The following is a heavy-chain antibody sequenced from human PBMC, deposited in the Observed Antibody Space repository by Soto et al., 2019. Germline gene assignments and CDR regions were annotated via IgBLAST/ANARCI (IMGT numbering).Heavy chain of an antibody. Sequence: QPGGTLRLSCAPSPFSFSSYGMHWVRQAPDKGLGRVAVIWYDGSNKYYAASVRGRFTISRDNSKNTLYLQMNSLRAEDTAVYYCASEAVPAAILGPRWFDPWGQRTLVTVSS. D-gene: IGHD2-2*02. CDR2: IWYDGSNK. V-gene: IGHV3-33*01. CDR3: ASEAVPAAILGPRWFDP. J-gene: IGHJ5*02. CDR1: PFSFSSYG.